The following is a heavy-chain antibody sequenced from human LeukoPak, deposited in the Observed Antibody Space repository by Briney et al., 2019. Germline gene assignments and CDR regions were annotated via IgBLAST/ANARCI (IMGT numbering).Heavy chain of an antibody. J-gene: IGHJ5*02. V-gene: IGHV3-30*04. CDR1: GFTFSSYA. Sequence: GGSLRLSCAASGFTFSSYAMHWVRPPPGKGLEWVTMISYDGSTKYYTDSVKGRFTISRDNSENTLYLQMNSLRTEDTALYYCARDHSLEYGNWFDPWGQGTLVTVSS. D-gene: IGHD3-3*01. CDR2: ISYDGSTK. CDR3: ARDHSLEYGNWFDP.